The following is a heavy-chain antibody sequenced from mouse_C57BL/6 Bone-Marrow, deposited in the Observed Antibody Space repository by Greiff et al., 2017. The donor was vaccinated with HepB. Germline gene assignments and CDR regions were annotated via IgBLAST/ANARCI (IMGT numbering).Heavy chain of an antibody. CDR3: VRRGYSTLFAY. Sequence: EVKLVESGGGLVQPKGSLKLSCAASGFSFNTYAMNWVRQAPGKGLEWVARIRSKSNNYATYYADSVKDRFTISRDDSESMLYLQMNNLKTEDTAMYYCVRRGYSTLFAYWGQGTLVTVSA. CDR1: GFSFNTYA. V-gene: IGHV10-1*01. D-gene: IGHD2-5*01. J-gene: IGHJ3*01. CDR2: IRSKSNNYAT.